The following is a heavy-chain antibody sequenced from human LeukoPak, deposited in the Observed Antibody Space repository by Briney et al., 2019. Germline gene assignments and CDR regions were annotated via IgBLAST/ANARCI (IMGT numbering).Heavy chain of an antibody. J-gene: IGHJ6*04. V-gene: IGHV3-23*01. CDR3: AELGITMIGGV. Sequence: GGSLRLSCAASGFTFRRYGMTWVRQAPGKGLEWVSSISGSGGNTFYADSVKGRFTISRDNAKNSLYLQMNSLRAEDTAVYYCAELGITMIGGVWGKGTTVTISS. D-gene: IGHD3-10*02. CDR2: ISGSGGNT. CDR1: GFTFRRYG.